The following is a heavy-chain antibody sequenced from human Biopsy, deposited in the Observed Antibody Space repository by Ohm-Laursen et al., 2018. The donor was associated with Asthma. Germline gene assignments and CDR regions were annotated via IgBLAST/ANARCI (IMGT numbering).Heavy chain of an antibody. CDR1: GFMFRSFG. D-gene: IGHD5-12*01. V-gene: IGHV3-30*18. CDR2: ISYDGNHK. J-gene: IGHJ4*02. Sequence: SLRLSCTATGFMFRSFGMHWVRQAPGKGLEWVAVISYDGNHKFYEDSVRGRFTISRDNSKNTLYLQMNSLRTEDTAVYYCAKRRGYSGHDNDYWGQGTLVIVSS. CDR3: AKRRGYSGHDNDY.